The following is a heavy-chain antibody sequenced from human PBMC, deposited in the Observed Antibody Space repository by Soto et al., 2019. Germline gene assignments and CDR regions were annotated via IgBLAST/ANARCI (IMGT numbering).Heavy chain of an antibody. J-gene: IGHJ4*02. Sequence: APEKVSCKSSGYTLTRHGISWVRGASGGGGEGMGWISAYNGDTKYAHRVHNRVSMTTDTSTATAYIDLRSLRFDDTAIYFSARTHCQPDYLEGFDFWGQGTPVTVSS. V-gene: IGHV1-18*04. CDR1: GYTLTRHG. CDR2: ISAYNGDT. D-gene: IGHD3-10*01. CDR3: ARTHCQPDYLEGFDF.